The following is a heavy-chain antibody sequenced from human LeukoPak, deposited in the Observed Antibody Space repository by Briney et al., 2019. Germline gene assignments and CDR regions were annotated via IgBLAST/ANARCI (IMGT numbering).Heavy chain of an antibody. D-gene: IGHD6-19*01. CDR1: GGSFSGYY. J-gene: IGHJ4*02. CDR2: INHSGSA. CDR3: AISSGSLDY. V-gene: IGHV4-34*01. Sequence: SETLSLTCAVYGGSFSGYYWSWIRQPPGKGLEWIGEINHSGSANYTPSLKSRVTISVDTSKNQFSLKLNSVTAADTAVYYCAISSGSLDYWDQGTLVTVSS.